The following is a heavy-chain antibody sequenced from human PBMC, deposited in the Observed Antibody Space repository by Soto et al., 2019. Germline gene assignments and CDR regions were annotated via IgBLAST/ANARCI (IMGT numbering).Heavy chain of an antibody. J-gene: IGHJ6*02. V-gene: IGHV1-18*04. Sequence: RASVKVSCKASGYTFTNYGISWVRQAPGQELEWMGWISAYNGNTNYAQKLQGRVTMTTDTSTSTAYMELRSLRSDDTAVYYCARDGRSYYSDSSGYPIWDYYGMHVWGQGTT. CDR1: GYTFTNYG. CDR2: ISAYNGNT. D-gene: IGHD3-22*01. CDR3: ARDGRSYYSDSSGYPIWDYYGMHV.